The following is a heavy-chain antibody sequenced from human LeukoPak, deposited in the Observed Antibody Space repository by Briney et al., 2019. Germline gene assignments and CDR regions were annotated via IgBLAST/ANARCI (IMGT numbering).Heavy chain of an antibody. CDR1: GFTFTTFP. CDR2: ISSDGRNK. J-gene: IGHJ4*02. V-gene: IGHV3-30-3*01. CDR3: ARFRTWGDKAFDY. D-gene: IGHD2-21*02. Sequence: GTSLRLSCAASGFTFTTFPIHWVRQAPGKGLEWVAVISSDGRNKYYADSVKGRFTISRDSAKNSLYLQMNSLRAEDTAVYYCARFRTWGDKAFDYWGQGTLVTVSS.